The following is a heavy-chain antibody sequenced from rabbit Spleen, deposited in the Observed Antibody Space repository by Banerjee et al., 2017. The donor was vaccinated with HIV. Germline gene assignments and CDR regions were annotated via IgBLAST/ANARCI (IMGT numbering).Heavy chain of an antibody. CDR3: ARDTSISFSSYGMAL. CDR2: IYSGSSGDT. CDR1: GVSFSSNYY. D-gene: IGHD1-1*01. J-gene: IGHJ3*01. V-gene: IGHV1S40*01. Sequence: QSLEESGGDLVKPGASLTLTCSASGVSFSSNYYMCWVRQAPGKGLEWIACIYSGSSGDTYYARWAKGRFTISKTSSTAVTLQMPSLTAADTAPYFCARDTSISFSSYGMALWGQGTLVTVS.